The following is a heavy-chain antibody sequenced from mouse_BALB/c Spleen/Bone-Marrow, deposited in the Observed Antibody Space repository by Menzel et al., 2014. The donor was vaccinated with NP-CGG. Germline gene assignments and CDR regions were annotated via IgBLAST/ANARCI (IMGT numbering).Heavy chain of an antibody. V-gene: IGHV5-6-5*01. J-gene: IGHJ2*01. CDR2: ISSGGSM. D-gene: IGHD1-1*01. Sequence: GLVQPGGSLKLSCAASGFTFSSFVMSWVRQTPEKRLEWVASISSGGSMYYSDSVKGRFIISRDNARNILYLQMSILRSEDTAMYYCARDYYGSSHFDYWGQGSTLTVSS. CDR3: ARDYYGSSHFDY. CDR1: GFTFSSFV.